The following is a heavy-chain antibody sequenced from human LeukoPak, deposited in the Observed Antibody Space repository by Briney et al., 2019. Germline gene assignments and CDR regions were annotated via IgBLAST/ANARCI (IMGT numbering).Heavy chain of an antibody. J-gene: IGHJ6*03. D-gene: IGHD6-13*01. CDR2: IYYSGST. V-gene: IGHV4-59*01. Sequence: SETLSLTCTVSGGSISSYYWSWIRQPPGKGLEGIGYIYYSGSTNYNPSLKSRVTISVDTSKNQFSLRLSSVTAADTAVYYCASGIAAAYYYYMDVWGKGTTVTISS. CDR1: GGSISSYY. CDR3: ASGIAAAYYYYMDV.